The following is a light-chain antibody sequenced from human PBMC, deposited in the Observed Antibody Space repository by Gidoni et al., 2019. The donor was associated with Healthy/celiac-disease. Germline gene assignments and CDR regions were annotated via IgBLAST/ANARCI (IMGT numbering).Light chain of an antibody. CDR3: QSYDSSLSWV. CDR2: GNS. CDR1: SSNIGSGYD. J-gene: IGLJ3*02. Sequence: QSVLTQPPSVSGVPGQRVTISCTGSSSNIGSGYDVHWYQQLPVTSPKLLIYGNSNRPSGVPDRFSGSKSGTSASLAITGLQAEDEADYYCQSYDSSLSWVFGGGTKLTVL. V-gene: IGLV1-40*01.